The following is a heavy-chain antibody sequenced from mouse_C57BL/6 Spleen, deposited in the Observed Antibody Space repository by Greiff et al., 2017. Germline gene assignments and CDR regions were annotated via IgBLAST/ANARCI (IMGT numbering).Heavy chain of an antibody. CDR1: GYAFSSSW. CDR3: ARGVYYGSSYFEY. CDR2: IYPGDGDT. Sequence: VQLMPSGPELVKPGASVKISCKASGYAFSSSWMNWVKQRPGKGLEWIGRIYPGDGDTNYNGKFKGKATLTADKSSSTAYMQLSSLTSEDSAVYFCARGVYYGSSYFEYWGQGTTLTVSS. V-gene: IGHV1-82*01. J-gene: IGHJ2*01. D-gene: IGHD1-1*01.